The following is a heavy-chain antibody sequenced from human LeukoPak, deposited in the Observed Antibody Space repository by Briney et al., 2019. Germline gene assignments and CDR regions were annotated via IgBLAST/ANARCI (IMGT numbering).Heavy chain of an antibody. CDR2: IIPIFGTA. CDR1: GGTFSSYA. CDR3: ASRLRNYDFWSGYSLKDYYYGMDV. V-gene: IGHV1-69*01. D-gene: IGHD3-3*01. Sequence: SVKVSCKASGGTFSSYAISWVRQTPGQGLEWMGGIIPIFGTANYAQKFQGRVTITADESTSTAYMELSSLRSEDTAVYYCASRLRNYDFWSGYSLKDYYYGMDVWGQGTTVTVSS. J-gene: IGHJ6*02.